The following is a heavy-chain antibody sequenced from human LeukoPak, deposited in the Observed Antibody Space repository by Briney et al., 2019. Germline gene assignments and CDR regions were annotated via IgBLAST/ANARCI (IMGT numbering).Heavy chain of an antibody. Sequence: SETLSLTCAVYGGSISGYYWSWIRQPPGNGLEWSGEINHSGSTNYNPPLMSRATISVDTSKSQFSLKMSSVTAADTAVYYCARGRSNPSSGGRYMDVWGKGTTVTVSS. D-gene: IGHD2-2*01. CDR2: INHSGST. CDR3: ARGRSNPSSGGRYMDV. J-gene: IGHJ6*03. CDR1: GGSISGYY. V-gene: IGHV4-34*01.